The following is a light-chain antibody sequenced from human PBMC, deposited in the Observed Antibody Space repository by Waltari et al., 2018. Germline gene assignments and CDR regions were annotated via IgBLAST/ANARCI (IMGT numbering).Light chain of an antibody. Sequence: QLVLTQSPSASASLGASVKLTCTLSSGHSSNIVAWHQQQPEKGPRYLMKVNSDGSHSKGDEIPDRFSGSSSGAERYLTISTVQSEDEADYYCQTGGHGTWVFGGGTKLTV. CDR1: SGHSSNI. J-gene: IGLJ3*02. CDR2: VNSDGSH. V-gene: IGLV4-69*02. CDR3: QTGGHGTWV.